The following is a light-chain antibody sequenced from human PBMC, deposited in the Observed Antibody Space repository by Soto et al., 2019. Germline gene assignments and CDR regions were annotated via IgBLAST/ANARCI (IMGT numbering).Light chain of an antibody. CDR2: HAS. CDR3: QQRSNWL. Sequence: EIVLTQSPATLSLSPGERATLSCRASHIVSVYLAWYQHKPGQAPRLLIYHASNRATGIPARFSGSGSAKDFTLTISGLEAEDFAVYYCQQRSNWLFGPGTKVDIK. J-gene: IGKJ3*01. V-gene: IGKV3-11*01. CDR1: HIVSVY.